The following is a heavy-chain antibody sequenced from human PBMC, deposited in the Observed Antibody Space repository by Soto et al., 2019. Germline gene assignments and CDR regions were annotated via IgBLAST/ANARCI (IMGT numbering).Heavy chain of an antibody. D-gene: IGHD5-12*01. CDR2: ISYDGSNK. J-gene: IGHJ2*01. CDR3: AKEGLRYWYFDL. V-gene: IGHV3-30*18. CDR1: GFIFSNYC. Sequence: XESLSLSCAASGFIFSNYCMHWVRQAPGKGLEWVALISYDGSNKYNADSVKGRFTISRDNSKNTLYLQMNSLRAEDTGVYYSAKEGLRYWYFDLWGRGTLVTVSS.